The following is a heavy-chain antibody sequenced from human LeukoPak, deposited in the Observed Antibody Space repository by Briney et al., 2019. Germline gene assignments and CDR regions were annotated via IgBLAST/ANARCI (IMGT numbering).Heavy chain of an antibody. J-gene: IGHJ4*02. CDR1: GGSFSGYY. Sequence: SETLSLTCAVYGGSFSGYYWSWIRQPPGKGLEWIGEINHSGSTNYNPSLKSRVTISVDTSKNQFSLKLSSVTAADTAVYYCARSYGLRYYDSSGYYYFDYWGQGTLVTVSS. D-gene: IGHD3-22*01. CDR3: ARSYGLRYYDSSGYYYFDY. CDR2: INHSGST. V-gene: IGHV4-34*01.